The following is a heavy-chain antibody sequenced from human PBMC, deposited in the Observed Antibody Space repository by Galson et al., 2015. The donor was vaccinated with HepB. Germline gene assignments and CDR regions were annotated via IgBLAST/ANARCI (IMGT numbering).Heavy chain of an antibody. D-gene: IGHD3-3*01. Sequence: SLRLSCAASGFTFSSYGMHWVRQAPGKGLEWVAVIWYDGSNKYYADSVKGRFTISRDNSKNTLYLQMNSLRAEDTAVYYCARGPPTYYDFWSGAGYYYYGMDVWGQGTTVTVSS. CDR3: ARGPPTYYDFWSGAGYYYYGMDV. CDR1: GFTFSSYG. V-gene: IGHV3-33*01. J-gene: IGHJ6*02. CDR2: IWYDGSNK.